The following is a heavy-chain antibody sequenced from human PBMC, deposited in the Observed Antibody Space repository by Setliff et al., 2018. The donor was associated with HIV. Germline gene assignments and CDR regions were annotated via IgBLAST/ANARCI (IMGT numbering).Heavy chain of an antibody. J-gene: IGHJ3*02. V-gene: IGHV1-24*01. CDR2: FDPEDGNT. CDR3: ATVSHTNVAAHDAFDI. CDR1: GYTLTELS. D-gene: IGHD6-19*01. Sequence: EASVKVSCKVSGYTLTELSRHWVRQAPGKGLEWMGGFDPEDGNTIYAQKFQGRVTMTADTSTDTAYMELSSLRSEDTAAYYCATVSHTNVAAHDAFDIWGQGTMVTVSS.